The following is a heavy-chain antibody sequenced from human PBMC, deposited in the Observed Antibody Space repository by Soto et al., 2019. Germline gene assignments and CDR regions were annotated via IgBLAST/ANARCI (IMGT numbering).Heavy chain of an antibody. V-gene: IGHV1-2*04. CDR1: RYTFTGYY. CDR2: INPNSGGT. Sequence: GASVKVSCKASRYTFTGYYMHWVRQAPGQGLEWMGWINPNSGGTNYAQKFQGWVTMTRDTSISTAYMELSRLRSDDTAVYYCARARVQSRCWFDPWGQGTLVTVSS. CDR3: ARARVQSRCWFDP. J-gene: IGHJ5*02.